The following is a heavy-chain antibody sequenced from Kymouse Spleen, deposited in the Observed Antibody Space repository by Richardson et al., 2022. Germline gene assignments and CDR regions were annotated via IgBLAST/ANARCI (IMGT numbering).Heavy chain of an antibody. CDR2: INHSGST. V-gene: IGHV4-34*01. Sequence: QVQLQQWGAGLLKPSETLSLTCAVYGGSFSGYYWSWIRQPPGKGLEWIGEINHSGSTNYNPSLKSRVTISVDTSKNQFSLKLSSVTAADTAVYYCARGVGSGSYLDYFDYWGQGTLVTVSS. CDR3: ARGVGSGSYLDYFDY. CDR1: GGSFSGYY. D-gene: IGHD1-26*01. J-gene: IGHJ4*02.